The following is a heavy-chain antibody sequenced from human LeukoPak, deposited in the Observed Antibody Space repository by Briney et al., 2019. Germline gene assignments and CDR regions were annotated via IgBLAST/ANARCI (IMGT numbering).Heavy chain of an antibody. D-gene: IGHD1-26*01. V-gene: IGHV4-34*01. CDR1: GGSFSDYY. CDR2: INHSGST. CDR3: ARKVGATTYPDWFDP. J-gene: IGHJ5*02. Sequence: KSSETLSLTCAVYGGSFSDYYWRWIRQPPGKGLEWIGEINHSGSTNYNPSLKSRVTISVDTSKKQFSLKLSSVTAADTAVYYCARKVGATTYPDWFDPWGQGTLVTVSS.